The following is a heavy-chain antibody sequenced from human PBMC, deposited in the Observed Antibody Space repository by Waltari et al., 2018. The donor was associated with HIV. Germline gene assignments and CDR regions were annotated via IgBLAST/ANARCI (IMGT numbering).Heavy chain of an antibody. Sequence: QVQLQESGPGLVKPSQTLSLTCTVSGGSISSGTYYWSWIRQPAGKGLEWIGRIYTSGSTNYNPSLKSPLTISVDTSKNQFSLKLSSVTAADTAVYYCARTRIPSSGWYVDYWGQGTLVTVSS. CDR1: GGSISSGTYY. V-gene: IGHV4-61*02. J-gene: IGHJ4*02. D-gene: IGHD6-19*01. CDR3: ARTRIPSSGWYVDY. CDR2: IYTSGST.